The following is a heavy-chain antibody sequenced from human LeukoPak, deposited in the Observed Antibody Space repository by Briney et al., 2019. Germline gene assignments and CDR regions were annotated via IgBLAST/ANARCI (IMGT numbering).Heavy chain of an antibody. D-gene: IGHD3-3*01. CDR2: FYYSGST. Sequence: ETLTLTCTVSGGSLSSYDGSWLRHPPGKGLEWIGYFYYSGSTNYNPSLKSRVTISVDTCKNQFSLKLSSVTAADTAVYYCARGSVDDFWSGYYQYYFDYWGQGTLVTVSA. J-gene: IGHJ4*02. CDR3: ARGSVDDFWSGYYQYYFDY. CDR1: GGSLSSYD. V-gene: IGHV4-59*01.